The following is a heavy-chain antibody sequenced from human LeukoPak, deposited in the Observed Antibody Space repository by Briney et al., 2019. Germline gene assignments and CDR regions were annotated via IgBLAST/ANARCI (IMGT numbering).Heavy chain of an antibody. V-gene: IGHV3-33*01. D-gene: IGHD6-19*01. Sequence: PGGSLRLSCAASGFTFNSYGMHWVRQAPGKGLEWVAVIWYDGSKKYYADSVKGRFTISRDNSKSTLYLQMNSLRAEDTAVYYCARGWGSNYYYMDDWGKGTTVTVSS. CDR2: IWYDGSKK. CDR3: ARGWGSNYYYMDD. CDR1: GFTFNSYG. J-gene: IGHJ6*03.